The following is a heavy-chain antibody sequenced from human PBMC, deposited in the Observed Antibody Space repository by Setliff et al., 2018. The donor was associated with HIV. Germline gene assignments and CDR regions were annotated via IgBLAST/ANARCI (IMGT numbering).Heavy chain of an antibody. CDR2: INPKSGAT. J-gene: IGHJ4*02. CDR1: GYTFTDYF. V-gene: IGHV1-2*02. CDR3: ARRAEDLAINPPSFDYYFDY. D-gene: IGHD3-9*01. Sequence: ASVKVSCKASGYTFTDYFLHWVRQAPGQGLEWMGYINPKSGATKNAQKFQGRVTMTRDTSISTVYMELSSLRSDDTALYFCARRAEDLAINPPSFDYYFDYWGQGTPVTVSS.